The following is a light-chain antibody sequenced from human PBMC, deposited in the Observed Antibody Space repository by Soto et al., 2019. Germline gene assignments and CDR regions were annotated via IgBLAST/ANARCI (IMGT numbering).Light chain of an antibody. CDR1: QGISSY. CDR2: AAS. Sequence: IQLTQSPFSLSASVGDRVTITCRASQGISSYLAWYQQKPGKAPKLLIYAASTLQSGVPSRFSGSGSGTDFTLTISSLQPEDFTTYYCQQLNSYLTIGGGTKVEIK. V-gene: IGKV1-9*01. J-gene: IGKJ4*01. CDR3: QQLNSYLT.